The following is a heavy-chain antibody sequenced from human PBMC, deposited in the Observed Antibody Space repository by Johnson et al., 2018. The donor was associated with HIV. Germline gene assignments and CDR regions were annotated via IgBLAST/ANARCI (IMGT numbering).Heavy chain of an antibody. J-gene: IGHJ3*02. D-gene: IGHD3-22*01. CDR3: ARVEGKRITMIVVVIHGAFDI. Sequence: QVQLVESGGGLVQPGGSLRLSCAASGFTFSSYAMHWVRQAPGKGLEWVSVIYSGGSTYYADSVKGRFTISRDNAKNSLYLQMNSLRAEDTALYYCARVEGKRITMIVVVIHGAFDIWGQVTMVTVSS. CDR2: IYSGGST. V-gene: IGHV3-NL1*01. CDR1: GFTFSSYA.